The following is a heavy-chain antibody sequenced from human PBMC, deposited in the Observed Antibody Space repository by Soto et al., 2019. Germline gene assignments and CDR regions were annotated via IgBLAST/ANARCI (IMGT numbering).Heavy chain of an antibody. Sequence: QVQLVESGGGVVQPGRSLRLSCAASGFTFSSYGMHWVRQAPGKGLEWVAVISYDGSNKYYADSVKGRFTISRDNSKNTLYLQMNSLRAEDTAVYYCAKGYYGSGIQISPDYWGQGTLVTVSS. CDR1: GFTFSSYG. V-gene: IGHV3-30*18. D-gene: IGHD3-10*01. J-gene: IGHJ4*02. CDR3: AKGYYGSGIQISPDY. CDR2: ISYDGSNK.